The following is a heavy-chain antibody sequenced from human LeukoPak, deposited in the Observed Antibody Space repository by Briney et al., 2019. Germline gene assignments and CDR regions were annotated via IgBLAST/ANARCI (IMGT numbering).Heavy chain of an antibody. CDR1: GDSMSSSHYC. V-gene: IGHV4-39*01. Sequence: ASETLSLTCTVSGDSMSSSHYCWGWIRQPPGKGLEWIGSTYYSGSTYYNPSLKSRVTMSVDTSKKQFSLKLSSVTAADTAVYYCARHAVEAASRWFDPWGQGTLVTVSS. D-gene: IGHD1-1*01. J-gene: IGHJ5*02. CDR3: ARHAVEAASRWFDP. CDR2: TYYSGST.